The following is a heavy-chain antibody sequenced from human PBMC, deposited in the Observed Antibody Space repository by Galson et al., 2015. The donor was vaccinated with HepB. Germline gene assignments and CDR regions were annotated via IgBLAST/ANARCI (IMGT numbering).Heavy chain of an antibody. D-gene: IGHD4-17*01. CDR1: GFTFSSYA. CDR2: ITGSGGST. CDR3: ARTLHTVTAPFDC. J-gene: IGHJ4*02. Sequence: SLRLSCAASGFTFSSYAMSWVRQAPGKGLEWVSGITGSGGSTYYADSVKGRFTISRDNAKNSLYLQMNSLRAEDTAVYYCARTLHTVTAPFDCWGQGTLVTVSS. V-gene: IGHV3-23*01.